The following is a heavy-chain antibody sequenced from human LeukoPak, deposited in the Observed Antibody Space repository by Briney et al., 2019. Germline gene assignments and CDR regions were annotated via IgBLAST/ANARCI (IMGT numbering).Heavy chain of an antibody. J-gene: IGHJ4*02. CDR1: GFTFSTYW. CDR2: INIDGSRT. CDR3: ARGTRGTGAFFDY. D-gene: IGHD1-1*01. V-gene: IGHV3-74*01. Sequence: GGSLGLSCAASGFTFSTYWKHWVRQAPGKGLVWVSRINIDGSRTDYAHSVKGRVTISRDNAKSTVSMQMNSLTTEDTAFYYCARGTRGTGAFFDYWGQGSLVTVSS.